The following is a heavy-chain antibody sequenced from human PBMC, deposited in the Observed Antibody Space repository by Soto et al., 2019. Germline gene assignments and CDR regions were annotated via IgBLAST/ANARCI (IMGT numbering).Heavy chain of an antibody. CDR1: GYTFTGYY. J-gene: IGHJ5*02. Sequence: QVQLVPSGAEVKKPGASVKVSCKTSGYTFTGYYMHWVRQAPGQGLEWMGWINPNSGGTNYAQKFQGRVTMTTATSTSPAYRELSRLTSDDTAVYYCAGAGGYDNWSAPWGKGTVVTFSS. CDR3: AGAGGYDNWSAP. CDR2: INPNSGGT. D-gene: IGHD5-12*01. V-gene: IGHV1-2*02.